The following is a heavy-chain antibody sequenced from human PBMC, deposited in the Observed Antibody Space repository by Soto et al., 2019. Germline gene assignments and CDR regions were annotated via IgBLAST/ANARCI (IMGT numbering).Heavy chain of an antibody. CDR1: GGSISRYY. CDR3: ARDPGSGSYYGWFDP. Sequence: SETLSLTCTVSGGSISRYYWNWIRQXXGKGLEWIGYIYYSGSTNYNPSLKSRVTISVDTSKNQFSLKLSSVAAADTAVYYCARDPGSGSYYGWFDPWGQGTLVTVSS. J-gene: IGHJ5*02. CDR2: IYYSGST. V-gene: IGHV4-59*01. D-gene: IGHD3-10*01.